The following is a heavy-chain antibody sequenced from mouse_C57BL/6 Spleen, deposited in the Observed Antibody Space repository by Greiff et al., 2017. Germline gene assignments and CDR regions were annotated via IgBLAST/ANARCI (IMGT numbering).Heavy chain of an antibody. CDR1: GYTFTDYD. CDR2: IDPETGGT. CDR3: TRAGSALLRFDY. J-gene: IGHJ2*01. Sequence: QVQLQQSGAELVRPGASVTLSCKASGYTFTDYDMHWVKQTPVHGLEWIGAIDPETGGTAYNQKFKGQAILTADTSSSTAYMELLCLTTDASAVYNFTRAGSALLRFDYWGQGTTLTVSS. V-gene: IGHV1-15*01.